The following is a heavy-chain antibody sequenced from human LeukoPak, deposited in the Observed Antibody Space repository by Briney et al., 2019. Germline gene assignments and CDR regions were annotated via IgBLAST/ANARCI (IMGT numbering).Heavy chain of an antibody. V-gene: IGHV3-48*01. J-gene: IGHJ4*02. CDR3: ARVWGGYYPDY. Sequence: GGSLRLSCVASGFTFSSFTMNWVRQAPGKGLEWVSYISGSGTARYYADSVKGRFTISRDNARNSLYLQMNSLRAEDTAMYYCARVWGGYYPDYWGQGTLVTVSS. CDR1: GFTFSSFT. D-gene: IGHD3-3*01. CDR2: ISGSGTAR.